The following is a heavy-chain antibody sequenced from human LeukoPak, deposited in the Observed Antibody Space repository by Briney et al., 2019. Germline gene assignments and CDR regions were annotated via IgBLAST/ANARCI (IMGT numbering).Heavy chain of an antibody. D-gene: IGHD3-16*01. CDR2: IKEDGSAK. J-gene: IGHJ4*02. Sequence: PGGSLRLSCTASGFTFSRYWMTWVRQAPGKGLEWVANIKEDGSAKYYVDSMKGRFTISRDNAKNSLYLQINSLRAEDTAVYYCAGGHVGQFLDYWGQGTLVTVSS. CDR1: GFTFSRYW. CDR3: AGGHVGQFLDY. V-gene: IGHV3-7*04.